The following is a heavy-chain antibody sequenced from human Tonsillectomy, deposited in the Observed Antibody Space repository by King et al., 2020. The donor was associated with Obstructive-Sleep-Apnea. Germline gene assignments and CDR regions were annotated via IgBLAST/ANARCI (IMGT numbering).Heavy chain of an antibody. CDR3: ARDKLCAY. D-gene: IGHD3-16*01. J-gene: IGHJ4*02. V-gene: IGHV3-48*04. CDR2: ISSCSSTI. Sequence: VQLVESGGGLVQPGGSLRLSCAASGFTFRSYSMNWFRPAPWKGLEWVSYISSCSSTIYYADSVKGRFTISRDNAKNSLYLQMNSLRAEDTAVYYCARDKLCAYWGQGTLVTVSS. CDR1: GFTFRSYS.